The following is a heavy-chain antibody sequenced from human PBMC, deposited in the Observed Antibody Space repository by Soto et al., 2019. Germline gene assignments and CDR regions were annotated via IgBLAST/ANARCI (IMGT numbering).Heavy chain of an antibody. D-gene: IGHD3-16*01. J-gene: IGHJ4*02. V-gene: IGHV3-30*19. CDR3: ARWGTTGGFDL. CDR2: TSYDGNNK. CDR1: GFMFKSYV. Sequence: QLQLVESGGGVVQPGTSLRLSCTASGFMFKSYVMHWVRQGPGKGLEWVALTSYDGNNKYYGDSVKGRFTVSRDNSKNTLHLQMDSLRPEDTALYYCARWGTTGGFDLWGQGTLVSVSS.